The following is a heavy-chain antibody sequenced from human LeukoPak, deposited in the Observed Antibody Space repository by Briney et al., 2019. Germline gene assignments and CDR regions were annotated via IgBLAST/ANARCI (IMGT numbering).Heavy chain of an antibody. CDR3: ASTGYYDSSGDYYDY. V-gene: IGHV3-9*01. Sequence: GGSLRLSCAASGFTFDDYAMHWVRQAPGKGLEWVSGISWNSGSIGYADSVKGRFTISRDNAKNSLYLQMNSLRAEDTAVYYCASTGYYDSSGDYYDYWGQGALVTVSS. CDR1: GFTFDDYA. CDR2: ISWNSGSI. J-gene: IGHJ4*02. D-gene: IGHD3-22*01.